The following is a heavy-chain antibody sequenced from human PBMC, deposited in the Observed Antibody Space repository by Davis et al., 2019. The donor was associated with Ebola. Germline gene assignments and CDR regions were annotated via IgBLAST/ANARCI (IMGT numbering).Heavy chain of an antibody. CDR1: DYSISSGYY. D-gene: IGHD4-17*01. CDR3: ARGDYAGSSFDY. J-gene: IGHJ4*02. Sequence: SETLSLTCIVSDYSISSGYYWGWIRQPPGKGLEWIGSIHHSGRATSYNPSLRSRVTISVDTSKNQFSLKLTSVTAADTAVYYCARGDYAGSSFDYWGQGTLVTVSS. CDR2: IHHSGRAT. V-gene: IGHV4-38-2*02.